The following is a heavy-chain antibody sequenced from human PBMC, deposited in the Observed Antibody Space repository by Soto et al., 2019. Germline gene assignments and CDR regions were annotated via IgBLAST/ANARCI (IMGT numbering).Heavy chain of an antibody. J-gene: IGHJ6*02. Sequence: QVQLVQSGAEVKKPGSPVKVSCKASGGTFSSYAISWVRQAPGQGREWMGGVLPIFGTANYARKFQGRVTITADISTSTSYMELSSLRSEDTAVYYCARASTLTVHCGSVSCPRMDVWGQGTTVTVSS. V-gene: IGHV1-69*06. D-gene: IGHD2-2*01. CDR1: GGTFSSYA. CDR2: VLPIFGTA. CDR3: ARASTLTVHCGSVSCPRMDV.